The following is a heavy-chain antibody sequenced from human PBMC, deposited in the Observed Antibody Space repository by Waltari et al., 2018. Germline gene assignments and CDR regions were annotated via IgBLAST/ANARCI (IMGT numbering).Heavy chain of an antibody. CDR2: ISGSGGST. CDR3: AKWGGYSGYDYGGPLDY. J-gene: IGHJ4*02. Sequence: EVQLLESGGGLVQPGGSLRLSCAASGFTFSSYAMSWVRQAPGKGLEWVSAISGSGGSTYYADSVKGRFTISRDNSKNTLYLQMNSLRAEDTAVYYCAKWGGYSGYDYGGPLDYWGQGTLVTVSS. D-gene: IGHD5-12*01. CDR1: GFTFSSYA. V-gene: IGHV3-23*01.